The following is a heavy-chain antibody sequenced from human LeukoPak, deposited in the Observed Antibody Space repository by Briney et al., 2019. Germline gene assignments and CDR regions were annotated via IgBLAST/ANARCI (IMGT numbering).Heavy chain of an antibody. CDR2: IKQDGSEK. CDR1: GFTFSSYW. V-gene: IGHV3-7*01. CDR3: ARVGFQTEGPYYYYMDV. J-gene: IGHJ6*03. Sequence: GGSLRLSCAASGFTFSSYWMSWVRQAPGKGLEWVANIKQDGSEKYYVDSVKGRFTISRDNAKNSLYLQMNSLRAEDTAVYYCARVGFQTEGPYYYYMDVWGKGTSVTVSS. D-gene: IGHD1-14*01.